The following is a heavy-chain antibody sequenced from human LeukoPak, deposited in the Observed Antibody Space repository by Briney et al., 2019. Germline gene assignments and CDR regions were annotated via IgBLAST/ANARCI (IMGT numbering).Heavy chain of an antibody. D-gene: IGHD3-16*01. CDR3: TATLGY. V-gene: IGHV3-15*01. CDR1: GFTFSNAW. Sequence: GGSLRLSCAASGFTFSNAWMSWVRQAPGKGLEWVGRIKRKTDGGTTDYAAPVKGRFTISRDDSKNTLFLEMNSLKTEDTAVYYCTATLGYWGQGTLVTVSS. CDR2: IKRKTDGGTT. J-gene: IGHJ4*02.